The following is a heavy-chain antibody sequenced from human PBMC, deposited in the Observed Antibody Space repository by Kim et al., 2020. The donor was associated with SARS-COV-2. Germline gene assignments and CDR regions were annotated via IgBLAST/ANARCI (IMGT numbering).Heavy chain of an antibody. V-gene: IGHV4-59*13. Sequence: SETLSLTCTVSGGSISSYYWSWILQPPGKGLEWIAYIYYSGSTNYNPSLKSRVTISVDTSKNQFSLKLSSVTAADTAVYYSARGGGYYDYVWGSYGDAFDIWGQGTMVTVSS. D-gene: IGHD3-16*01. CDR2: IYYSGST. CDR1: GGSISSYY. CDR3: ARGGGYYDYVWGSYGDAFDI. J-gene: IGHJ3*02.